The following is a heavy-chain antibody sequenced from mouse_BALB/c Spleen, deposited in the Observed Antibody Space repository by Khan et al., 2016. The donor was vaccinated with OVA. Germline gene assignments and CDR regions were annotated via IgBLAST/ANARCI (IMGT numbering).Heavy chain of an antibody. D-gene: IGHD2-1*01. V-gene: IGHV2-2*02. J-gene: IGHJ4*01. CDR1: GFSLTNYG. CDR3: ARTYFSYGSYGDYYAIDY. CDR2: IWSGGST. Sequence: QVQLQQSGPGLVQPSQSLSITCTVSGFSLTNYGVHWVRQSPGKGLEWLGVIWSGGSTDSNAAFISRLSINKDNSKSQVFFRMNSLQANDTAIYYCARTYFSYGSYGDYYAIDYWGQGTSVTVSS.